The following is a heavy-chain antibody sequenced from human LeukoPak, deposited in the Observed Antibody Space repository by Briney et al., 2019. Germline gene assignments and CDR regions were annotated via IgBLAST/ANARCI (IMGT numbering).Heavy chain of an antibody. J-gene: IGHJ4*02. D-gene: IGHD3-10*01. CDR1: GFTFSNYW. Sequence: GGSLRLSCAASGFTFSNYWMSWVRQAPGKGLEWVANIKQDGSEKYYVDSVKGRFTVSRDNAKNSLNLQMNSLRDEDTAVYYCARGEDYWGQGTLVTVSS. CDR3: ARGEDY. V-gene: IGHV3-7*02. CDR2: IKQDGSEK.